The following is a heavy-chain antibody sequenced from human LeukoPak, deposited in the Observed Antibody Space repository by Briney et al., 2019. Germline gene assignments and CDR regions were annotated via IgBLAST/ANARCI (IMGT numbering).Heavy chain of an antibody. Sequence: GGSLRLSCAASGFTVSSYYMTWVRQAPGKGLEWVSVIYSGGNRYYADSVKGRVAISRDNPKNTVFLQMNSMRAEDTAVYYCARSYSNHLFGMDVWGQGTTVTVSS. J-gene: IGHJ6*02. CDR3: ARSYSNHLFGMDV. CDR2: IYSGGNR. CDR1: GFTVSSYY. V-gene: IGHV3-66*01. D-gene: IGHD4-11*01.